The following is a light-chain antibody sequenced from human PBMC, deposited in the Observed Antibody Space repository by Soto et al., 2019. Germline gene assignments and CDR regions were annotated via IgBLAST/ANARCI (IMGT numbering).Light chain of an antibody. CDR3: QQYNNWPPLCN. CDR2: GAS. Sequence: EIVMTQSPATLSVSPGERATLSCRASQSVSSNLAWYQQKPGQAPRLLIYGASTRATGIPARFSGSGSGTEFTLTISSLQSEDFAVYYCQQYNNWPPLCNFGKGTKLEIK. J-gene: IGKJ2*04. V-gene: IGKV3-15*01. CDR1: QSVSSN.